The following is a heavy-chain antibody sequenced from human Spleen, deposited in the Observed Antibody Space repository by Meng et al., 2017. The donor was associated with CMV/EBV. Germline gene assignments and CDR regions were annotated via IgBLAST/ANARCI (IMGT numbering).Heavy chain of an antibody. V-gene: IGHV4-31*03. D-gene: IGHD4-23*01. J-gene: IGHJ6*02. CDR1: GGSISRGYY. CDR2: IYYSGST. Sequence: LRLSCNVSGGSISRGYYWSWIRQHPGKGLEWVGNIYYSGSTYYNPSLKSRITISVDTSKNQFSLKLISVTAADTAVYYCARGGGYYYNGMDVWGQGTTVTVSS. CDR3: ARGGGYYYNGMDV.